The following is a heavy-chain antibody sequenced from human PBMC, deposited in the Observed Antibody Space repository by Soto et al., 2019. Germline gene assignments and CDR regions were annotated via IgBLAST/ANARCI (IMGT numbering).Heavy chain of an antibody. J-gene: IGHJ4*02. CDR3: ANGGWYTSSSRSDC. Sequence: QVQLVESGGGVVQPGTSLRLSCSASGFTLSGVDMHWVRQAPGKGLEWVAVMSYDGRNQYYADSVKGRFTVSRDSSKSTLYLRMNRLRTEDAAVYYCANGGWYTSSSRSDCWGQGTLVTVSS. D-gene: IGHD6-6*01. CDR1: GFTLSGVD. V-gene: IGHV3-30*18. CDR2: MSYDGRNQ.